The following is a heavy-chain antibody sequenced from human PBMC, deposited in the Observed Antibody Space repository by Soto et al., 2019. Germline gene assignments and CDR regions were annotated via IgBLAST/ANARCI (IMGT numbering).Heavy chain of an antibody. CDR3: ARQIYDSDTGPNFQYYFDS. D-gene: IGHD3-22*01. Sequence: GESLTISCKGSGYSFAGYWITWVRQKPGKGLEWMGRIDPSDSQTYYSPSFRGHVTISVTKSITTVFLQWSSLRASDTAMYYCARQIYDSDTGPNFQYYFDSWGQGTPVTVSS. J-gene: IGHJ4*02. CDR2: IDPSDSQT. V-gene: IGHV5-10-1*01. CDR1: GYSFAGYW.